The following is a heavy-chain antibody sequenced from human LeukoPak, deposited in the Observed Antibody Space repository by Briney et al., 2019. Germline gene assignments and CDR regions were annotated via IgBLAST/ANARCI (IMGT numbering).Heavy chain of an antibody. CDR3: ARLGAGPTYYDFWSGYSSFYFDY. J-gene: IGHJ4*02. D-gene: IGHD3-3*01. CDR1: GGSISSYY. V-gene: IGHV4-59*08. CDR2: IYYSGST. Sequence: SETLSLTCTVSGGSISSYYWSWIRQPPGKGPEWIGYIYYSGSTNYNPSLKSRVTISVDASKNQFSLKLSSVTAADTAVYYCARLGAGPTYYDFWSGYSSFYFDYWGQGTLVTVSS.